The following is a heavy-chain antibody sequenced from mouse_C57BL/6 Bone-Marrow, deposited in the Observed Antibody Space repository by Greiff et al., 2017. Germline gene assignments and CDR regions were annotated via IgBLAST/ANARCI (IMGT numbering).Heavy chain of an antibody. Sequence: QVQLKQSGPELVKPGASVKISCKASGYAFSSFWMNWVKQRPGKGLEWIGRIYPGDGDTNYNGKFKGKATLTADKSSSTAYMQLSSLTSEDSAVYFCAREAYYYGSEGAMDYWGQGTSVTVSS. J-gene: IGHJ4*01. CDR1: GYAFSSFW. CDR3: AREAYYYGSEGAMDY. CDR2: IYPGDGDT. D-gene: IGHD1-1*01. V-gene: IGHV1-82*01.